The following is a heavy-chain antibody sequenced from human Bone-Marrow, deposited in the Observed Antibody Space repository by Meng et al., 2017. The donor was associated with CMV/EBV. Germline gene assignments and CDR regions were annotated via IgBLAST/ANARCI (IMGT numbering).Heavy chain of an antibody. D-gene: IGHD4-17*01. CDR3: ARDPLPSSDYGDPDGDY. Sequence: GGSLRLSCAASGFTFSSYTMNWVRQAPGKGLEWVSSITSSSGYIYYADSVKGRFTISRENAKNSLYLQMNSLRAEDTAVYYCARDPLPSSDYGDPDGDYWGQGTLVTVFS. J-gene: IGHJ4*02. CDR1: GFTFSSYT. CDR2: ITSSSGYI. V-gene: IGHV3-21*01.